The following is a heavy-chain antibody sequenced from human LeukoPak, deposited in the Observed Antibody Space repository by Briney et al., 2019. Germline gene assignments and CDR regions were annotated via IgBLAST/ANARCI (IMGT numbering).Heavy chain of an antibody. CDR2: IWYDGSNK. J-gene: IGHJ6*02. CDR1: GFTFSSYG. V-gene: IGHV3-33*01. D-gene: IGHD1/OR15-1a*01. Sequence: PGGSLRLSCAASGFTFSSYGMHWVRQAPGKGLEWVAVIWYDGSNKYYADSVKGRFTISRDNSKNTLYLQMNSLRAEDTAVYYCARDLNNAPPYYGMDVWGQGTTVTVSS. CDR3: ARDLNNAPPYYGMDV.